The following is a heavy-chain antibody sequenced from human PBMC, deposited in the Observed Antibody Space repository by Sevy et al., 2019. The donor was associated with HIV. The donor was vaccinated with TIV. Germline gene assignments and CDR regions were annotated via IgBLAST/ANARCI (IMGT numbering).Heavy chain of an antibody. CDR3: ARASSPYCGGDCLYAFNI. V-gene: IGHV3-11*04. J-gene: IGHJ3*02. D-gene: IGHD2-21*02. Sequence: GGSLRLSCAASGFTFSDYYMSWIRQAPGKGLEWVSYISSSGSTIYYADSVKGRFTISRDNAKNSLYLQMNSLRDEDTAVYYCARASSPYCGGDCLYAFNIWGQGTMVTVSS. CDR1: GFTFSDYY. CDR2: ISSSGSTI.